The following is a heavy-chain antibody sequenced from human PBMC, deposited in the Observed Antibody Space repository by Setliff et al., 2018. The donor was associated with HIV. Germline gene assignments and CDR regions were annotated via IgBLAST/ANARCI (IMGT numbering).Heavy chain of an antibody. V-gene: IGHV4-31*02. CDR1: GGSISSGVYY. D-gene: IGHD6-6*01. CDR2: IYYTGST. Sequence: SETLSLTCTVSGGSISSGVYYWSWIRQHPGKGLEWIGYIYYTGSTYYNPSLKSRLIMSVDKSKNQFSLKLTSVTAADTAVYFCARASYSSSSYDYYIDVWGKGTTVTVSS. J-gene: IGHJ6*03. CDR3: ARASYSSSSYDYYIDV.